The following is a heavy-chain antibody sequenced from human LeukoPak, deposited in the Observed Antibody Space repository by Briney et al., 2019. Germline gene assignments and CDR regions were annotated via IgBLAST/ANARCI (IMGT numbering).Heavy chain of an antibody. CDR1: GGYVSSANYY. J-gene: IGHJ5*02. CDR3: ARHGRYDILTESLTWFDP. D-gene: IGHD3-9*01. CDR2: MYYSGNT. Sequence: SEALSLTCTVSGGYVSSANYYWGWIRQPPGKGLEWIGSMYYSGNTYYNPSLKSRVTISVDMSKNQFSLKLISVTAADTAVYYCARHGRYDILTESLTWFDPWGQGTLVTVSS. V-gene: IGHV4-39*01.